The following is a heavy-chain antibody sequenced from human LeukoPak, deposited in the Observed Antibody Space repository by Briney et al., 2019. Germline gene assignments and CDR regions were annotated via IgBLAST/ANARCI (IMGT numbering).Heavy chain of an antibody. D-gene: IGHD3-22*01. CDR3: ARDSPTNYYDAG. CDR1: GGTFSNYA. CDR2: IIPMFGVA. J-gene: IGHJ4*02. V-gene: IGHV1-69*10. Sequence: ASVKVSCKASGGTFSNYAISWMRQAPGKGLEWMGGIIPMFGVANYAQKFQGRVTITADKSTSIAYMELSSLRSEDTAVYYCARDSPTNYYDAGWGQGTLVTVSS.